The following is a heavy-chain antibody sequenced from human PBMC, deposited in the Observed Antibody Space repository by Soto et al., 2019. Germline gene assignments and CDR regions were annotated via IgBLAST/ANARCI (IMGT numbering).Heavy chain of an antibody. CDR1: GDSLRGQS. CDR2: LDQSGGT. J-gene: IGHJ6*02. Sequence: PSETLSLTCAVVGDSLRGQSWNWIRQSPGKGLEWIGELDQSGGTNYNPSLKSRAIISDDTSKNQFSLTLSSVTAADTAVYYCARQRPTDGRWEFANYYGMDVWGQGTPVTVSS. D-gene: IGHD1-26*01. CDR3: ARQRPTDGRWEFANYYGMDV. V-gene: IGHV4-34*01.